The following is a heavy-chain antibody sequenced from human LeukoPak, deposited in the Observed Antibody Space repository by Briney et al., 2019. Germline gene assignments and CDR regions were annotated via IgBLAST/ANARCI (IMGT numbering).Heavy chain of an antibody. CDR2: ISGSGVST. CDR1: GFTFSSYG. J-gene: IGHJ5*01. CDR3: AKAATYFYGTVTYDWFES. Sequence: GGTLRLSCAASGFTFSSYGMRWVRQAPGKGLEWVSVISGSGVSTYYADSVKGRFTISRDNGKNTLYLQMNSLRVDDTAIYYCAKAATYFYGTVTYDWFESWGQGTLVSVSS. V-gene: IGHV3-23*01. D-gene: IGHD3-10*01.